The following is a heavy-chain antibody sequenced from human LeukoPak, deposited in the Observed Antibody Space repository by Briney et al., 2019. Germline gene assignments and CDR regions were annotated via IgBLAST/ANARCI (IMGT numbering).Heavy chain of an antibody. J-gene: IGHJ3*02. CDR2: IFYSGST. Sequence: SETLSLTCTVSGGSISSGDYYWGWIRQPPGKGLEWIGYIFYSGSTFYNPSLKSRLAISVDTSKNQFSLILYSVTAADTAVYYCARHGYYYDSSGYQTHDAFDIWGQGTMVTVSS. D-gene: IGHD3-22*01. CDR1: GGSISSGDYY. V-gene: IGHV4-30-4*01. CDR3: ARHGYYYDSSGYQTHDAFDI.